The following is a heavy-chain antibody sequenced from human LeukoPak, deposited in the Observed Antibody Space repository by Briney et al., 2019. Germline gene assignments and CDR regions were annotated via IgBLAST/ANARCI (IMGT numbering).Heavy chain of an antibody. J-gene: IGHJ4*02. D-gene: IGHD2-2*01. CDR2: IYPGDSDT. CDR3: ARHGLYCSSTSCYLFDY. CDR1: GYSFTDYW. Sequence: PGESLKISCKTSGYSFTDYWIGWVRQMPGKGLEWMGFIYPGDSDTRCSPSFQGQVTISADKSISTAYLQWSSLKASDTAMYYCARHGLYCSSTSCYLFDYWGQGTLVTVSS. V-gene: IGHV5-51*01.